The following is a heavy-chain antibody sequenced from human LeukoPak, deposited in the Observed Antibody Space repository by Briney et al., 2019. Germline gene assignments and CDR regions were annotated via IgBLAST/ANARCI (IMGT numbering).Heavy chain of an antibody. Sequence: ASVKVSCKASGYTFTGYYMHWVRQAPGQGLEWMGWINPNSGGTNYAQKFQGRVTMTRDTSISTAYMELSRLRSDDTAVYYCARGRALRGYSGYDSNFDYWGQGTLVTVSS. CDR3: ARGRALRGYSGYDSNFDY. V-gene: IGHV1-2*02. D-gene: IGHD5-12*01. J-gene: IGHJ4*02. CDR2: INPNSGGT. CDR1: GYTFTGYY.